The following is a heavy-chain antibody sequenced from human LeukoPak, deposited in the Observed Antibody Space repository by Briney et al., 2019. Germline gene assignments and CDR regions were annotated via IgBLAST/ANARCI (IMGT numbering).Heavy chain of an antibody. CDR3: AKDKVATIPLYYFDY. D-gene: IGHD5-24*01. Sequence: GGSLRLSCAASGFTFDDYAMHWVRQAPGKGLEWVSLISGDGGSTYYADSVKGRFTISRDNSKNSLYLQMNSLGTEDTALYYCAKDKVATIPLYYFDYWGQGTLVTVSS. CDR2: ISGDGGST. J-gene: IGHJ4*02. CDR1: GFTFDDYA. V-gene: IGHV3-43*02.